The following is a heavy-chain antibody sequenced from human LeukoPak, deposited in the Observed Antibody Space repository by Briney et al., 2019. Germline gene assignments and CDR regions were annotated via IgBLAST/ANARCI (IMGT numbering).Heavy chain of an antibody. Sequence: SSETLSLTCTVSGGSISSGGYSWSWIRQHPGKGLEWIGYIYYSGSTYYNPSLKSRVTISVDTSKNQFSLKLSSVTAADTAVYYCARGFANSSSSGSDYWGQGTLVTVSS. V-gene: IGHV4-31*03. CDR2: IYYSGST. CDR3: ARGFANSSSSGSDY. J-gene: IGHJ4*02. D-gene: IGHD6-6*01. CDR1: GGSISSGGYS.